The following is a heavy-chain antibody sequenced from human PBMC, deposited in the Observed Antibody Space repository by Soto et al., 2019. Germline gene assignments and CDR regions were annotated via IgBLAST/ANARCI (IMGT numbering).Heavy chain of an antibody. Sequence: GESLKISCKGSGYSFTSYWIGWVRQMPGKGLEWMGIIHPSDFDTRYSPSFQGQVTVSADKSISTAYLQWSSLRASDTAMYYCAIHSTGYEDSWGQGTLVTVSS. CDR1: GYSFTSYW. J-gene: IGHJ5*02. V-gene: IGHV5-51*01. CDR2: IHPSDFDT. CDR3: AIHSTGYEDS. D-gene: IGHD5-12*01.